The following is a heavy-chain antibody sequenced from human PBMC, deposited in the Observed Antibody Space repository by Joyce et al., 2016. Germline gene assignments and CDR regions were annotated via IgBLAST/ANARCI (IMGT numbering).Heavy chain of an antibody. J-gene: IGHJ4*02. D-gene: IGHD3-10*01. CDR2: IYPGGNT. CDR3: ARAPRGPGYFDS. V-gene: IGHV4-30-2*01. Sequence: QLLLQDSGPGLVKTSQTLSLPCAVSGDSFTPGGYAWNWIRQPPGKGREWIGEIYPGGNTHFTPSLHSRVTISLDRSKSQFSLKLSSGTAADTAVYYCARAPRGPGYFDSWGQGTLVTVSS. CDR1: GDSFTPGGYA.